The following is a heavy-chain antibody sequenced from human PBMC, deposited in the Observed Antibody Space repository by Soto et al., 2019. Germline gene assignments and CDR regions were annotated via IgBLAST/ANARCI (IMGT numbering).Heavy chain of an antibody. CDR1: GGTFSSYT. V-gene: IGHV1-69*08. CDR3: ARDHPTIVVVVAATPRLDY. J-gene: IGHJ4*02. D-gene: IGHD2-15*01. Sequence: QVQLVQSGAEVKKPGSSVKVSCKASGGTFSSYTISWVRQAPGQGLEWMGRIIPILGIANYAQKFQGRVTITADKSTSTAYMELSSLRSEDTAVYYCARDHPTIVVVVAATPRLDYWGQGTLVTVSS. CDR2: IIPILGIA.